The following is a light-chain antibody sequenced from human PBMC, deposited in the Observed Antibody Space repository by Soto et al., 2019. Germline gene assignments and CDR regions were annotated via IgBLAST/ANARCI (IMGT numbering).Light chain of an antibody. CDR1: QSINTW. V-gene: IGKV1-5*03. CDR3: QHYNTYSGT. CDR2: RAS. J-gene: IGKJ3*01. Sequence: DIQMTQSPSTLSASVGDRVTITCRASQSINTWLAWYQQKPGKAPKLLIYRASTLESGVPSRFSGSGSGTEFTLTSSSLQHDDFSSYYCQHYNTYSGTFGPGTKVDI.